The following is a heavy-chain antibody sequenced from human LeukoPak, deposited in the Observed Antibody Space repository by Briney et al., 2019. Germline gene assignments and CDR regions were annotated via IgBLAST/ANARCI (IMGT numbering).Heavy chain of an antibody. CDR1: GGTFSSYA. V-gene: IGHV1-69*04. J-gene: IGHJ6*02. Sequence: SVTVSCKASGGTFSSYAISWVRQAPGQGLEWMGRIIPILGIANYAQKFQGRVTITADKSTSTAYMELSSLRSEDTAVYYCARAEGYYGMDVWGQGTTVTVSS. CDR2: IIPILGIA. CDR3: ARAEGYYGMDV.